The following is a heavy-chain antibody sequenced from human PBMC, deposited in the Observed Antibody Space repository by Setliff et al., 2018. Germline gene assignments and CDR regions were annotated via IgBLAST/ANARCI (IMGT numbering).Heavy chain of an antibody. Sequence: SETLSLTCTVYGASFSDYYWGWIRQPPGKGLEWIAEINHSGSTNYNPSLKSRVTISVDTSKNQFSLKLSSVTAADTAVYYCAKDPPRTMTYYYSHHMDVWGKGTAVTVSS. CDR3: AKDPPRTMTYYYSHHMDV. CDR2: INHSGST. V-gene: IGHV4-34*01. J-gene: IGHJ6*03. CDR1: GASFSDYY.